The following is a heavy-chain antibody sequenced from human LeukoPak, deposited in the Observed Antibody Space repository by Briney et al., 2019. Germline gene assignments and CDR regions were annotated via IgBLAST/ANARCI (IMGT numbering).Heavy chain of an antibody. CDR3: ARVDTVMAYYFDL. V-gene: IGHV3-53*04. D-gene: IGHD5-18*01. J-gene: IGHJ4*02. CDR1: GFTVSTYC. CDR2: LYSGGTT. Sequence: PGGSLSLSCAACGFTVSTYCMTWVRQAPGKGLEWVSTLYSGGTTYYADSVMGRFTMSRHNSRNTLYLQMNSLRAEDTAVYYCARVDTVMAYYFDLWGQGTLVTVSS.